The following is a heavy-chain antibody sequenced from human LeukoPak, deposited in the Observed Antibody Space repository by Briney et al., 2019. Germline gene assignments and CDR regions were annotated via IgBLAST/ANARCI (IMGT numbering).Heavy chain of an antibody. CDR1: GFTFDDYA. CDR2: ISWNSGSI. J-gene: IGHJ3*02. V-gene: IGHV3-9*01. Sequence: GGSLRLSCAASGFTFDDYAMHWVRQAPGKGLEWVSGISWNSGSIGYADSVKGRFTISRDNAKNSLYLQMNSLRAEDTAVYYCAKDTRNIVVVPAADPDAFDIWGQGTMVTVSS. CDR3: AKDTRNIVVVPAADPDAFDI. D-gene: IGHD2-2*01.